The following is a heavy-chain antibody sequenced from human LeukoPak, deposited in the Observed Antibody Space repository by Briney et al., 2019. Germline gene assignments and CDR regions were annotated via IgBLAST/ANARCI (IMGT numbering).Heavy chain of an antibody. CDR2: INPSGGST. D-gene: IGHD3-22*01. V-gene: IGHV1-46*03. Sequence: ASVKVPCKASGYTFTSYYMHWVRQAPGQGLEWMGIINPSGGSTSYAQKFQGRVTMTRDTSTSTVYMELSSLRSEDTAVYYCARRMYYYDSSGYYFWFDPWGQGTLVTVSS. CDR3: ARRMYYYDSSGYYFWFDP. J-gene: IGHJ5*02. CDR1: GYTFTSYY.